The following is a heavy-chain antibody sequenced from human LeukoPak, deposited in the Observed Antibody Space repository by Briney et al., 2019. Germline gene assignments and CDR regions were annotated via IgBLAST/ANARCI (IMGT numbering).Heavy chain of an antibody. D-gene: IGHD5-18*01. CDR3: AKAAAMVTAYYYYYYMDV. J-gene: IGHJ6*03. CDR1: GFTFSSYA. V-gene: IGHV3-23*01. CDR2: ISGSGGRT. Sequence: GGSLRLSCAASGFTFSSYAMGWVRQAPGKGLEWVSAISGSGGRTYYADSVKGRFTISRENSKNTLYLQMNSLRAEDTAVYYCAKAAAMVTAYYYYYYMDVWGKGTTVTVSS.